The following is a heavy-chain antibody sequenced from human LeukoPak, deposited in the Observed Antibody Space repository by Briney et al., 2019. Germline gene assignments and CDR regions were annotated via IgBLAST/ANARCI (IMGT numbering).Heavy chain of an antibody. CDR2: IYHSGST. CDR1: GGSISSSNW. D-gene: IGHD6-13*01. V-gene: IGHV4-4*02. CDR3: ARGPPRAAGTEYFDY. J-gene: IGHJ4*02. Sequence: PSETLSLTCAVSGGSISSSNWWSWVRQPPGKGLEWIGEIYHSGSTNYNPSLKSRVTISVDKSKNQFSLKLSSVTAADTAVYYCARGPPRAAGTEYFDYWGQGTLVTVSS.